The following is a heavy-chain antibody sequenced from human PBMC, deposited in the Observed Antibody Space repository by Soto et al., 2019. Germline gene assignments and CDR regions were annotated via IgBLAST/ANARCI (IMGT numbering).Heavy chain of an antibody. D-gene: IGHD2-21*01. Sequence: GGSLRLSCAASGFTFSSYGMHWVRQAPGKGLEWVAVISYDGSNKYYADSVKGRFTISRDNSKNTLYLQMNSLRAEDTAVYYCAKDHCGGDCYSFWYFDLWGRGTLVTVSS. CDR2: ISYDGSNK. CDR3: AKDHCGGDCYSFWYFDL. J-gene: IGHJ2*01. V-gene: IGHV3-30*18. CDR1: GFTFSSYG.